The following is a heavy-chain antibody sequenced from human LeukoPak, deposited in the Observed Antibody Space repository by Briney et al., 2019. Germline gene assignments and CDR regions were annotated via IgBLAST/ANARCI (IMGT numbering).Heavy chain of an antibody. V-gene: IGHV3-30-3*01. CDR3: AREGRDMIVVVIALDY. Sequence: GGSLRLSCAASGFTFSSYAMHWVRQAPGKGLEWVAVISYDGSNKYYADSVKGRFTISRDNSKNTLYLQMNSLRAEDTAVYYYAREGRDMIVVVIALDYWGQGTLVTVSS. J-gene: IGHJ4*02. D-gene: IGHD3-22*01. CDR2: ISYDGSNK. CDR1: GFTFSSYA.